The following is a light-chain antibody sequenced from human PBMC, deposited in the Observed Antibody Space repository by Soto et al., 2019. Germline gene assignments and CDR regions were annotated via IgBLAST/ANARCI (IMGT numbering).Light chain of an antibody. CDR2: GAS. Sequence: EIVMTQSPGTLSVSTEEGATLSCRASQSVDRNLAWYQQKPGQAPRLLIYGASTRPTGIPDRFSGSGSGTEFSLTISSLQSEDFAVYYCQQYDSWPLTFGPGTKVEIK. J-gene: IGKJ4*01. CDR3: QQYDSWPLT. V-gene: IGKV3D-15*01. CDR1: QSVDRN.